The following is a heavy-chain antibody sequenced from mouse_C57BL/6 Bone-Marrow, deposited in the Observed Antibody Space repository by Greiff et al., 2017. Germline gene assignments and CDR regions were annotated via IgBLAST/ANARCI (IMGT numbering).Heavy chain of an antibody. Sequence: VQLQQSGAELVRPGASVKLSCTASGFNIKDDYMHWVKQRPEQGLEWIGWIDPENGDTEDASKFQGKATITVDPSSNTAYLQLSSLTSEDTAVYYYTRIAYWGQGTLVTVSA. CDR3: TRIAY. J-gene: IGHJ3*01. CDR2: IDPENGDT. V-gene: IGHV14-4*01. CDR1: GFNIKDDY.